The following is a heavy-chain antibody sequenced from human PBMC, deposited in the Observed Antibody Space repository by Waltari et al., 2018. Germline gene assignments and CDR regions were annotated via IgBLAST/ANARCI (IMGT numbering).Heavy chain of an antibody. D-gene: IGHD2-2*02. V-gene: IGHV1-69*12. Sequence: QVQLVQSGAEVKKPGSSVQVSCTASGGTFSSYAISWVRQAPGQGLEWMGGIIPIFGTANYAQKFQGRVTITADESTSTAYMELSSLRSEDTAVYYCAREGDNCSSTSCYTALDYWGQGTLVTVSS. CDR1: GGTFSSYA. CDR3: AREGDNCSSTSCYTALDY. CDR2: IIPIFGTA. J-gene: IGHJ4*02.